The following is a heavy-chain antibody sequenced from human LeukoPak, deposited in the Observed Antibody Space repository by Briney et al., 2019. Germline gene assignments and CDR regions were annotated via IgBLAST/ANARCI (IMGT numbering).Heavy chain of an antibody. CDR3: ARAPLSGTYYTDAFDI. J-gene: IGHJ3*02. Sequence: PSGTLSLTCAVSGDSISTNNWWTWVRQPPGKGLEWIGEIHHSGSTDYNPSLKSRVTISPGKPKNQFSLTLTSVTAADTAVYFCARAPLSGTYYTDAFDIWGQGTMVTVSS. CDR2: IHHSGST. D-gene: IGHD1-26*01. CDR1: GDSISTNNW. V-gene: IGHV4-4*02.